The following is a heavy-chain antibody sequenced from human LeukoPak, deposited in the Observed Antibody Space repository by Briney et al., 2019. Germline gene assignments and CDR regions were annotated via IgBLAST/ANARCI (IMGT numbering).Heavy chain of an antibody. D-gene: IGHD2-2*02. CDR1: GFTFDDYA. J-gene: IGHJ6*02. CDR3: AKDPFRYCSSTSCYTGMGV. Sequence: GRPLRLSCAASGFTFDDYAMHWVRQAPGKGLEWVSGISWNSGSIGYADSVKGRFTISRDNAKNSLYLQMNSLRAEDTALYYCAKDPFRYCSSTSCYTGMGVWGQGTTVTVSS. CDR2: ISWNSGSI. V-gene: IGHV3-9*01.